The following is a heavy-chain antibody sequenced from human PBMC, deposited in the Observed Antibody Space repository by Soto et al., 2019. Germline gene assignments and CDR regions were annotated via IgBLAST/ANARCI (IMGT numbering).Heavy chain of an antibody. V-gene: IGHV4-4*02. CDR1: GDSITGDNW. Sequence: SETLSLTCAVSGDSITGDNWWSWVRQPPGKGLEWIGEIHHSGSTSYNPSLKGRVTISVDTSKNQVSLKLSSVTAADTALYYCARQDNYGFFDYWGQGTLVTVSS. CDR2: IHHSGST. J-gene: IGHJ4*02. D-gene: IGHD5-18*01. CDR3: ARQDNYGFFDY.